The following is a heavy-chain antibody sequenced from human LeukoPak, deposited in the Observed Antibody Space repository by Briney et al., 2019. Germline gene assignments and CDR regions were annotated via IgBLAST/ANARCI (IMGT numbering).Heavy chain of an antibody. CDR3: ARGSYDSPRGY. Sequence: GGSLRPSCAASGFTFSSYSMNWVRQAPGKGLEWVSYISSSSSTIYYADSVKGRFTISRDNAKNSLYLQMNSLRAQDTPVYYCARGSYDSPRGYWGQGTLVTVSS. V-gene: IGHV3-48*01. D-gene: IGHD3-3*01. CDR1: GFTFSSYS. J-gene: IGHJ4*02. CDR2: ISSSSSTI.